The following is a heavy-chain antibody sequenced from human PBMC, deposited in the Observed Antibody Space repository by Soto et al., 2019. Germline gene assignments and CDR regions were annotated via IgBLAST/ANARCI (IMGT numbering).Heavy chain of an antibody. V-gene: IGHV1-18*01. CDR2: ISAYNGDT. CDR3: ARDLRLIQDPRAGLDY. Sequence: ASVKVSCKASGYTFTTYGISWVRQAPGQGLEWMGWISAYNGDTSYAQKLQGRVTMTTDTSTSTAYMELRSLRSDDTAVYYCARDLRLIQDPRAGLDYWGQGTLVTVSS. J-gene: IGHJ4*02. CDR1: GYTFTTYG. D-gene: IGHD5-12*01.